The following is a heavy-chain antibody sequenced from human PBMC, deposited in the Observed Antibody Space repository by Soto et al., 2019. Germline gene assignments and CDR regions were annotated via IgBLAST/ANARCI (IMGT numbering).Heavy chain of an antibody. V-gene: IGHV4-39*01. D-gene: IGHD6-19*01. Sequence: SETLSLTCTVSGGSISSSSYYWGWIRQPPGKGLEWIGSIYYSGSTYYNPSLKSRVTISVDTSKNQFSLKLSSVTAADTVVYYCASQLYSSGWYWFDPWGQGTLVTVSS. J-gene: IGHJ5*02. CDR1: GGSISSSSYY. CDR3: ASQLYSSGWYWFDP. CDR2: IYYSGST.